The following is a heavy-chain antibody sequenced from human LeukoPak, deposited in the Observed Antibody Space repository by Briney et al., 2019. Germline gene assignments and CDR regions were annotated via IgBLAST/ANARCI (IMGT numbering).Heavy chain of an antibody. J-gene: IGHJ5*02. Sequence: SETLSLTCTVSGGSISSSSYYWGWIRQPPGKGLEWIGSIYYSGSTYYNPSLKSRVTISVDTSKNQFSLKLSSVTAADTAVYYCAARPFYYYDSSGSRCWFDPWGQGTLVTVSS. D-gene: IGHD3-22*01. CDR2: IYYSGST. V-gene: IGHV4-39*01. CDR3: AARPFYYYDSSGSRCWFDP. CDR1: GGSISSSSYY.